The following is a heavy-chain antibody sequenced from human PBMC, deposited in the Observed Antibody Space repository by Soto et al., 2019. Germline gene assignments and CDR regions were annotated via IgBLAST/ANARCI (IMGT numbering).Heavy chain of an antibody. J-gene: IGHJ5*02. D-gene: IGHD6-25*01. Sequence: SETLSLTCTVSGGSISSGGYYWSWIRQHPGKGLEWIGYIYYSGSTYYNPSLKSRVAMSVDTSKNQFSLNLTSVTAADTAVCFCASQFCSGGACFNWFDPWGHGTLVTVSS. V-gene: IGHV4-31*03. CDR1: GGSISSGGYY. CDR3: ASQFCSGGACFNWFDP. CDR2: IYYSGST.